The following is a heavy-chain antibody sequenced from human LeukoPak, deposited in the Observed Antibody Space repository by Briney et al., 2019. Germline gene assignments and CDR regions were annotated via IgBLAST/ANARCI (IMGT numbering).Heavy chain of an antibody. CDR2: ISGSGGST. CDR1: GFTFSSYA. D-gene: IGHD4-11*01. J-gene: IGHJ6*02. Sequence: GGSLRLSCAASGFTFSSYAMSWVRQAPGKGLEWVSAISGSGGSTYYADSVKRRFTISRDNSKNTLYLQMNSLRAEDTAVYYCAKVLVTTPGYYYYGMDVWGQGTTVTVSS. V-gene: IGHV3-23*01. CDR3: AKVLVTTPGYYYYGMDV.